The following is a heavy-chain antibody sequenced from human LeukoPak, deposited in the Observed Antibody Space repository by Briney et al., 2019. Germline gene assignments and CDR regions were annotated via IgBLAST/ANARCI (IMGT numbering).Heavy chain of an antibody. CDR1: GFTFSSYW. CDR2: ISTDGSKT. V-gene: IGHV3-74*01. Sequence: GGSLRLSCAASGFTFSSYWMHWVRQAPGKGPVWVSRISTDGSKTSYADSVKGRFTISRDNSKNTLYLQMNSLRAEDTAVYYCAKDLAAAGTIGAFDIWGQGTMVTVSS. CDR3: AKDLAAAGTIGAFDI. J-gene: IGHJ3*02. D-gene: IGHD6-13*01.